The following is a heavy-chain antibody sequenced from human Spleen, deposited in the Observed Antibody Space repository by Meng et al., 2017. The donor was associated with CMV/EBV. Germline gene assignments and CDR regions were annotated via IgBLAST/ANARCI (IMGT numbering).Heavy chain of an antibody. Sequence: GSLRLSCTVSGGSISSSSYYWGWIRQPPGKGLEWIGSIYYSGSTYYNPSLKSRVTISVDTSKNQFSLKLSSVTAADTAVYYCASRALPRRAARLTYIDYWGQGTLVTVSS. CDR2: IYYSGST. J-gene: IGHJ4*02. D-gene: IGHD6-6*01. CDR1: GGSISSSSYY. V-gene: IGHV4-39*07. CDR3: ASRALPRRAARLTYIDY.